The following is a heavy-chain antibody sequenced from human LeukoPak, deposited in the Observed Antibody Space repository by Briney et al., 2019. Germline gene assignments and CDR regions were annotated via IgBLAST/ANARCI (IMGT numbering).Heavy chain of an antibody. CDR1: GYTFTSYG. D-gene: IGHD6-19*01. CDR2: ISAYNGNT. Sequence: ASVKVSCKASGYTFTSYGISWVRQAPGQGLEWMGWISAYNGNTNYAQKLQGRVTMTTDTSTSTAYMELRSLRSEDTAVYYCARPGYSPYSSGWPLGYWGQGTLVTVSS. J-gene: IGHJ4*02. CDR3: ARPGYSPYSSGWPLGY. V-gene: IGHV1-18*01.